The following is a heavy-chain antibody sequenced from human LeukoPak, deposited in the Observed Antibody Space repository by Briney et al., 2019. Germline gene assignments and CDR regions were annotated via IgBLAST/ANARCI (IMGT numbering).Heavy chain of an antibody. V-gene: IGHV4-39*01. CDR3: ATPSSTIFGVVTGYDY. D-gene: IGHD3-3*01. CDR1: GGSISSSSYY. Sequence: TPSETLSLTCTVSGGSISSSSYYWGWIRQPPGKGPEWIGSIYYSGSTYYNPSLKSRVTISVDTSKNQFSLKLSSVTAADTAVYYCATPSSTIFGVVTGYDYWGQGTLVTVSS. CDR2: IYYSGST. J-gene: IGHJ4*02.